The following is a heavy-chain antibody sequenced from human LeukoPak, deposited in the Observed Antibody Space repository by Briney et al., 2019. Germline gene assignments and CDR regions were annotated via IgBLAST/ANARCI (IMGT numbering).Heavy chain of an antibody. CDR3: ASWPQSSGWYPSVAFDI. CDR1: GFTFSSYS. D-gene: IGHD6-19*01. Sequence: GGSLRLSCAASGFTFSSYSMNWVRQAPGKGLEWVSSISSSSSYIYYADSVKGRFTISRDNAKNSLYLQMNSLRAEDTAVYYCASWPQSSGWYPSVAFDIWGQGTMVTVSS. J-gene: IGHJ3*02. CDR2: ISSSSSYI. V-gene: IGHV3-21*01.